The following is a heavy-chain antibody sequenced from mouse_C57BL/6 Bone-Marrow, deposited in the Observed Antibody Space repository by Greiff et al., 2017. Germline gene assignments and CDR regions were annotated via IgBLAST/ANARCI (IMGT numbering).Heavy chain of an antibody. CDR1: GYAFSSYW. Sequence: QVQLQQSGAELVKPGASVKISCKASGYAFSSYWMNWVKQRPGKGLEWIGQIYPGDGDTNYNGKFKGKATLTADKSSSTAYMQLSSLTSEDSAVYFCARPWSGGAMDYWGQGTSVTVSS. CDR3: ARPWSGGAMDY. J-gene: IGHJ4*01. CDR2: IYPGDGDT. V-gene: IGHV1-80*01.